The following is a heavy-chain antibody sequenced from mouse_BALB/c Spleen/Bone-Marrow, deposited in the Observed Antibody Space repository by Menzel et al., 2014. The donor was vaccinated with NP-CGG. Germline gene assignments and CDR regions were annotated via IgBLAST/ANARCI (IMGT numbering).Heavy chain of an antibody. CDR3: ARGNYEAMDS. D-gene: IGHD2-1*01. CDR1: GYTFTRYW. CDR2: INPSTGDT. Sequence: QVHLQQSGAELAKPGASVKMSCKASGYTFTRYWMHWVKQRPGQGLEWIGYINPSTGDTEYNQKFKDKATLTADMSSSTAYMQLSSLTSEDSAVYYCARGNYEAMDSWGQGTSVTVSS. V-gene: IGHV1-7*01. J-gene: IGHJ4*01.